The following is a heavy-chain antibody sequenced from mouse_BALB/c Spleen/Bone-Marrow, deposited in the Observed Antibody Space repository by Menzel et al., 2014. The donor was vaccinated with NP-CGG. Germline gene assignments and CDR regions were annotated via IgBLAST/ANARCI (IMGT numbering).Heavy chain of an antibody. V-gene: IGHV1-80*01. CDR2: IYPGDGDT. Sequence: QVQLQQSGAELVRPGSSVKISCKASGYAFSNYWMNWVKQRPGQGLEWIGQIYPGDGDTNYNGKFKGKATLTADKSSSTAYMQLSSLTSEDSAVYFCARRDGSTYYEAMDYWCQGTSVTVSS. D-gene: IGHD1-1*01. CDR1: GYAFSNYW. CDR3: ARRDGSTYYEAMDY. J-gene: IGHJ4*01.